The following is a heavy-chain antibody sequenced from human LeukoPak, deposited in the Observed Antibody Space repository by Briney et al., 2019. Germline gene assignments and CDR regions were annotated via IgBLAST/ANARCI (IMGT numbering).Heavy chain of an antibody. V-gene: IGHV1-2*02. J-gene: IGHJ4*02. CDR1: GYTFSDYY. CDR3: ARGRGVIIFYFDY. CDR2: INPNSGGT. Sequence: SVHVSCKASGYTFSDYYMHWVRQAPGQGLEWMGWINPNSGGTKYAQKFQGRVTMTRDTSISTAYMELSRLRSDDTAVYYCARGRGVIIFYFDYWGQGTLVTVSS. D-gene: IGHD3-10*01.